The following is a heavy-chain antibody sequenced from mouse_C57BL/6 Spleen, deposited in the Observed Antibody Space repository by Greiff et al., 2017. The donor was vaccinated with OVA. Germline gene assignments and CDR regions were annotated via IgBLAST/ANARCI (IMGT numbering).Heavy chain of an antibody. Sequence: QVQLQQPGAELVKPGASVKMSCKASGYTFTSYWITWVKQRPGQGLEWIGDIYPGSGSTNYNEKFKSKATLTVDTSSSTAYMQLSSLTSEDSAVYYCASLWLRRTLVGYYYAMDYWGQGTSVTVSS. CDR2: IYPGSGST. CDR3: ASLWLRRTLVGYYYAMDY. D-gene: IGHD2-2*01. J-gene: IGHJ4*01. CDR1: GYTFTSYW. V-gene: IGHV1-55*01.